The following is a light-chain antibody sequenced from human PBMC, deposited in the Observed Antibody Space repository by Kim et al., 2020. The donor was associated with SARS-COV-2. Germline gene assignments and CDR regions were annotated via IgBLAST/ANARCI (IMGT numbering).Light chain of an antibody. CDR2: GKN. Sequence: FGQTVRTKCRRDRLKIYYATWYQQKPGQATVLVIYGKNNRTSGIPDRFSGSSSLNTASLTITGAQAEDEADYYCNSRDTSGNHLVVFGGGTQLTVL. J-gene: IGLJ2*01. V-gene: IGLV3-19*01. CDR3: NSRDTSGNHLVV. CDR1: RLKIYY.